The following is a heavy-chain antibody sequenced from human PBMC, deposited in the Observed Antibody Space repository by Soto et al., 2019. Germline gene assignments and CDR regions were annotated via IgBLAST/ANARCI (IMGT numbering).Heavy chain of an antibody. D-gene: IGHD2-15*01. Sequence: PGESLKISCKGSGYSFTSYCIGWVRQMPGKGLEWMGIIYPGDSDTRYSPSFQGQVTISADKSISTAYLQWSSLKASDTAMYYCPGPVPGSGGSCSFNNAFESWGKGT. J-gene: IGHJ3*02. CDR1: GYSFTSYC. CDR3: PGPVPGSGGSCSFNNAFES. V-gene: IGHV5-51*01. CDR2: IYPGDSDT.